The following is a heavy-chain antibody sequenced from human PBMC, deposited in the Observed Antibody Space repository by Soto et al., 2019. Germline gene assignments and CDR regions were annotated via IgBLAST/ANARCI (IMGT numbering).Heavy chain of an antibody. V-gene: IGHV3-64*01. CDR2: ISSNGGST. Sequence: GGSLRLSCAASGFTFSSYAMHWVRQAPGKGLEYVSAISSNGGSTYYANSMKGRFTISRDNSKNTLYLQMGSLRAEDMAVYYCARGYGDYEGYFDYWGQGTLVTVSS. CDR3: ARGYGDYEGYFDY. J-gene: IGHJ4*02. D-gene: IGHD4-17*01. CDR1: GFTFSSYA.